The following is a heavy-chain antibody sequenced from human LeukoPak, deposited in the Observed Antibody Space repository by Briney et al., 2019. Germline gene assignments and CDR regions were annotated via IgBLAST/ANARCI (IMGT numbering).Heavy chain of an antibody. V-gene: IGHV1-18*01. D-gene: IGHD3-22*01. J-gene: IGHJ4*02. CDR2: ISAYNGNT. Sequence: ASVKVSCKASGYTFTSYGISWVRQAPGQGLEWMGWISAYNGNTNYAQKLQGRVTMTTDTSTSTAYMELRSLRSDDTAVYYCARGYYYDSSGYSAHYWGQGTLVTVSS. CDR3: ARGYYYDSSGYSAHY. CDR1: GYTFTSYG.